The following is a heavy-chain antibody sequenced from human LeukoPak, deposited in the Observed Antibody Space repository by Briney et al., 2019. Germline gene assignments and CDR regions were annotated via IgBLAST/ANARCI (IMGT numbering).Heavy chain of an antibody. CDR2: ISYDGSNK. Sequence: GGSLRLSCAASGFTFSSYAMHWVRQAPGKGLEWVAVISYDGSNKYYADSVKGRFTISRDNSKNTLYLQMNSLRAEDTAVYYCAREEGGYRDWGRGTLVTVSS. CDR3: AREEGGYRD. V-gene: IGHV3-30-3*01. D-gene: IGHD5-12*01. J-gene: IGHJ4*02. CDR1: GFTFSSYA.